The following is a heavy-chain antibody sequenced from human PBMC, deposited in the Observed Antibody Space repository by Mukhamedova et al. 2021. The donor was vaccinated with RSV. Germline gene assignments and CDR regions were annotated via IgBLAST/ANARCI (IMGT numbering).Heavy chain of an antibody. D-gene: IGHD3-22*01. CDR2: ISGSGGST. V-gene: IGHV3-23*01. CDR3: AKSPTYHYYDSSGYGSLQFDY. Sequence: ISGSGGSTYYADSVKGRFTISRDNSKNTLYLQMNSLRAEDTAIYYCAKSPTYHYYDSSGYGSLQFDYWGQGTLFTVSS. J-gene: IGHJ4*02.